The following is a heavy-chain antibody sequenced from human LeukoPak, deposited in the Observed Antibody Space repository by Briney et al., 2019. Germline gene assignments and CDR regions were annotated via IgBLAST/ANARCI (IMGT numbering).Heavy chain of an antibody. V-gene: IGHV4-39*07. CDR3: ARVGGYYDSSGSF. Sequence: SETLSLTCTVSGGSISSYYWGWIRQPPGKGLEWIGSIYYSGSTYYNPSLKSRVTISVDTSKNQFSLKLSSVTAADTAVYYCARVGGYYDSSGSFWGQGTLVTVSS. CDR2: IYYSGST. CDR1: GGSISSYY. J-gene: IGHJ1*01. D-gene: IGHD3-22*01.